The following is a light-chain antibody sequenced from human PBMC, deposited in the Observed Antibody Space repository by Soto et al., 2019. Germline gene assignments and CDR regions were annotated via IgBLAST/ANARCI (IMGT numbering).Light chain of an antibody. J-gene: IGKJ1*01. V-gene: IGKV3-15*01. CDR2: AAS. CDR3: QYQGS. Sequence: EIVMTQSPATLSVSPGERVTLSCRASQSVSTKLAWYQQRPVQAPRLLIYAASTRATGVPARFSGSGSGTEFTLTISSLQSEDFAVYYCQYQGSFGQGTKVEIK. CDR1: QSVSTK.